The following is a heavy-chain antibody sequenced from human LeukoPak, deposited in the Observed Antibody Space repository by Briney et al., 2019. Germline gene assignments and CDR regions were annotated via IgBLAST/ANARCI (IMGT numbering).Heavy chain of an antibody. D-gene: IGHD3-16*01. CDR2: IKQDGSEK. V-gene: IGHV3-7*01. CDR1: GFTFSSYW. J-gene: IGHJ4*02. CDR3: ARVKDYVWGSLDY. Sequence: GGSLRLSCAASGFTFSSYWMSWVRQAPGKGLEWVANIKQDGSEKYYVDSVKGRFTISRDNAKNSLYLQMNSLRAEDTAVYYCARVKDYVWGSLDYWGQGTLVTVSS.